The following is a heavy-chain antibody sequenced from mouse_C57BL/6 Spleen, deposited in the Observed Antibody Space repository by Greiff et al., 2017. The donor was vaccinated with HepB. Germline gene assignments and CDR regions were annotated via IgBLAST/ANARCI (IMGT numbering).Heavy chain of an antibody. Sequence: EVKLMESGGGLVKPGGSLKLSCAASGFTFSDYGMHWVRQAPEKGLEWVAYISSGSSTIYYADTVKGRFTISRDNAKNTLFLQMTSLRSEDTAVYYCARADRYAMDYWGQGTSVTVSS. CDR2: ISSGSSTI. CDR3: ARADRYAMDY. CDR1: GFTFSDYG. V-gene: IGHV5-17*01. J-gene: IGHJ4*01.